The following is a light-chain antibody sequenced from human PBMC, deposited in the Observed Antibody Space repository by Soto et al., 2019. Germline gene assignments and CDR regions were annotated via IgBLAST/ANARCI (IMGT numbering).Light chain of an antibody. Sequence: QSALTQPASVSGSPGQSITISCTGTRSDVGSYNLVSWYQQHPGKAPKLMIYEVTERPSGVSNRFAGSKSGDTASLTISGLQAEDEADYYCCSYAGTTTYVFGTGTNVTVL. CDR3: CSYAGTTTYV. J-gene: IGLJ1*01. CDR2: EVT. CDR1: RSDVGSYNL. V-gene: IGLV2-23*02.